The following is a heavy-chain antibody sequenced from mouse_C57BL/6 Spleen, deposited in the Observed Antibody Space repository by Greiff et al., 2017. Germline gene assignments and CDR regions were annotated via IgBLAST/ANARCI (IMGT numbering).Heavy chain of an antibody. D-gene: IGHD1-1*02. CDR3: ARRDYQDY. V-gene: IGHV1-50*01. CDR1: GYTFTSYW. J-gene: IGHJ2*01. Sequence: VQLQQPGAELVKPGASVKLSCKASGYTFTSYWMQWVKQRPGQGLEWIGEIDPSDSYTNYNQKFKGKATLTVDTSSDTAYMQLSSLTSEDSAVYYCARRDYQDYWGQGTTHTVSS. CDR2: IDPSDSYT.